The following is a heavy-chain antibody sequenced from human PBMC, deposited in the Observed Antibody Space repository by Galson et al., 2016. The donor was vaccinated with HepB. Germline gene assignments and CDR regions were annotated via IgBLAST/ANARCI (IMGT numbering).Heavy chain of an antibody. CDR2: VYWDDDK. CDR3: ARANGYCKTVNCYALDI. D-gene: IGHD2-2*03. CDR1: GLSLSTSTMMG. V-gene: IGHV2-5*02. Sequence: PALVKPTQTLTLTCSLSGLSLSTSTMMGVAWIRQSPGQALEWLALVYWDDDKRYNPSLRSRLTITRDTSKNRVVLTLTNMDPADTGTYFCARANGYCKTVNCYALDIWGQGALVTVSS. J-gene: IGHJ4*02.